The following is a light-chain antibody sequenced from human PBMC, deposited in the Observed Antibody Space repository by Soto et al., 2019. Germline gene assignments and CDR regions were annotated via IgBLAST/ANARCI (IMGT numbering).Light chain of an antibody. Sequence: DIALPQAPDYLALYLGQKPRINXSHSPGVVYSSNNKNYLAWYQQKPGRPPKLLICWGSTRESGVLDRFSGSGSGAHFTLTINGLQPEDVAVYYCQQYYGSPWTFGQGTKVDIK. CDR2: WGS. V-gene: IGKV4-1*01. CDR1: PGVVYSSNNKNY. J-gene: IGKJ1*01. CDR3: QQYYGSPWT.